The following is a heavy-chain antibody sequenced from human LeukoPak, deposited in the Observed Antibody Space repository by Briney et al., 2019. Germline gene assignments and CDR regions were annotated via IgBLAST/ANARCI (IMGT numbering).Heavy chain of an antibody. CDR1: GYRFNAYW. CDR2: IYPDDSAP. D-gene: IGHD3-22*01. V-gene: IGHV5-51*01. Sequence: GESLKISCKGSGYRFNAYWIAWGRQMPGKGLEWRGIIYPDDSAPRFSPSFQGQVPISGAQSAGTASLRWSSLKASDTAMYYCARPNITSYYDSRGYDAFDVWGQGTMVTVSS. J-gene: IGHJ3*01. CDR3: ARPNITSYYDSRGYDAFDV.